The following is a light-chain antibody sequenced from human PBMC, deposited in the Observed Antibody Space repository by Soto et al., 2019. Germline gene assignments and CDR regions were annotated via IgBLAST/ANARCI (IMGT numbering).Light chain of an antibody. CDR3: QQYYNTPIT. V-gene: IGKV4-1*01. CDR1: QSVLYSSNNKNY. CDR2: WAS. Sequence: DIVMTQSPDSLAVSLGERATINCKSSQSVLYSSNNKNYLAWYQQKPGQPPKLLIYWASTRESGVPDRFSGSGSGTDFTLPISSLQAEDVAVYYCQQYYNTPITFGGGTKVEIK. J-gene: IGKJ4*01.